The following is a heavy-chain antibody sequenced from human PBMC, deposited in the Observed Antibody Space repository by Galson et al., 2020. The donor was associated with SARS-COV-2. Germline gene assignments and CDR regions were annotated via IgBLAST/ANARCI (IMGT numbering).Heavy chain of an antibody. J-gene: IGHJ4*02. CDR2: ISWNSGSI. D-gene: IGHD3-10*01. Sequence: GGSLRLSCAASGFTFDDYAMHWVRQAPGKGLEWVSGISWNSGSIGYADSVKGRFTISRDNAKNSLYLQMNSLRAEDTALYYCANSGGSYGSDLVHWGQGTLVTVSS. CDR1: GFTFDDYA. V-gene: IGHV3-9*01. CDR3: ANSGGSYGSDLVH.